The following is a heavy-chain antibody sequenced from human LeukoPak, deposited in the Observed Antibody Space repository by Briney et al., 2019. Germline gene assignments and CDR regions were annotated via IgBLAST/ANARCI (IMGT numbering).Heavy chain of an antibody. J-gene: IGHJ2*01. D-gene: IGHD3-9*01. CDR1: GGSISSYY. V-gene: IGHV4-39*01. CDR3: ARRDQYYDILTGYYFYWYFDL. CDR2: IYYSGST. Sequence: SETLSLTCTVSGGSISSYYWGWIRQPPGKGLEWIGSIYYSGSTYYNPSLKSRVTISVDTSKNQFSLKLSSVTAADTAVYYCARRDQYYDILTGYYFYWYFDLWGRGTLVTVSS.